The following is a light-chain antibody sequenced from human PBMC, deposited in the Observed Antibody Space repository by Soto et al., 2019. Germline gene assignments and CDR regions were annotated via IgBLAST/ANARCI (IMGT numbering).Light chain of an antibody. V-gene: IGLV2-14*01. CDR1: SSDIGAYDY. CDR3: FSFTTTSTHV. CDR2: EVN. Sequence: QSALTQPASLSGSPGQSITISCTGTSSDIGAYDYVSWFQQHPGKAPKLMISEVNNRPSGXSXXXXXXXXXXXXXXTISGLQVEDEAEYFCFSFTTTSTHVFGTGTKVTVL. J-gene: IGLJ1*01.